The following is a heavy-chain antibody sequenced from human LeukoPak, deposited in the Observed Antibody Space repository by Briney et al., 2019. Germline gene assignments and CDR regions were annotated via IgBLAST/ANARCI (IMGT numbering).Heavy chain of an antibody. CDR1: GGSFSGYY. V-gene: IGHV4-34*01. J-gene: IGHJ4*02. D-gene: IGHD6-13*01. CDR2: INHSGST. Sequence: SETLSLTCAVYGGSFSGYYWSWIRQPPGKGLEWIGEINHSGSTNYNPSLKSRVTISVGTSKNQFSLKLSSVTAADTAVYYCARGRGEIAAAARPHHFDYWGQGTLVTVSS. CDR3: ARGRGEIAAAARPHHFDY.